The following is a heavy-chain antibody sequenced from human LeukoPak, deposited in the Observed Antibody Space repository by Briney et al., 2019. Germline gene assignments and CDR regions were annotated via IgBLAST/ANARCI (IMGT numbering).Heavy chain of an antibody. Sequence: ASETLSLTCAVYGGSFSGYYWSWIRQPPGKGLEWIGEINHSGSTNYNPSLKSRVTISVDTSKNQFPLKLSSVTAADTAVYYCARPHGAVAGTEDYFDYWGQGTLVTVSS. J-gene: IGHJ4*02. CDR1: GGSFSGYY. D-gene: IGHD6-19*01. CDR3: ARPHGAVAGTEDYFDY. V-gene: IGHV4-34*01. CDR2: INHSGST.